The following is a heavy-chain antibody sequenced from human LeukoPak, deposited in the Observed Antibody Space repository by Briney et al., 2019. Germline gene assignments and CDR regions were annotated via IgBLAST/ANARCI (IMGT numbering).Heavy chain of an antibody. CDR1: GFTFSSYG. Sequence: PGGSLRLSCAASGFTFSSYGMHWVRQAPGKGLEWVAVISYDGSNKYYADSVKGRFTISRDNSKNTLYLQMNSLRAEDTAVYYCAREGGSEAFDIWGQGTMVTVSS. CDR3: AREGGSEAFDI. CDR2: ISYDGSNK. V-gene: IGHV3-30*06. D-gene: IGHD1-26*01. J-gene: IGHJ3*02.